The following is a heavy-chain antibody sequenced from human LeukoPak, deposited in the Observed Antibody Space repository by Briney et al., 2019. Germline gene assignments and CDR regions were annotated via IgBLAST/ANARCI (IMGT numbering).Heavy chain of an antibody. CDR1: GYAISSGYY. V-gene: IGHV4-4*07. CDR2: IYSDGTI. J-gene: IGHJ5*02. D-gene: IGHD4-17*01. Sequence: SETLSLTCSVSGYAISSGYYWSWIRQPAGKGLEWIGRIYSDGTITYNPSLQSRLTMSIDTSKNQFSLKLSFVTAADTAVYYCARDSGTTGEVKFDPWGQGTLVTVSS. CDR3: ARDSGTTGEVKFDP.